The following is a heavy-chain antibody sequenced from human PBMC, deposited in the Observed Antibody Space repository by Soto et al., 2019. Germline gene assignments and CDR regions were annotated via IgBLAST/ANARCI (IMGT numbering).Heavy chain of an antibody. J-gene: IGHJ6*02. CDR2: INAGNGNT. Sequence: ASVKVSCKASGYTFTSYAMHWVRQAPGQRLEWMGWINAGNGNTKYSQKFQGRVTITRDTSASTAYMELSSLRSEDTAVYYCARVWGYYYYGMGGWGQGTTVAVSS. CDR3: ARVWGYYYYGMGG. D-gene: IGHD7-27*01. V-gene: IGHV1-3*01. CDR1: GYTFTSYA.